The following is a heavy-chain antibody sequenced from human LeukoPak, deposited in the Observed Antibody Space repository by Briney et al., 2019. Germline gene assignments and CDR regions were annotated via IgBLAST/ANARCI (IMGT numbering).Heavy chain of an antibody. CDR3: ARDPAWFGELVGAFDI. CDR1: GGSISSHY. V-gene: IGHV4-4*07. Sequence: PSETLSLTCTVSGGSISSHYWSWIRLPAGKGLEWIGRIYTSGSTNSNPSLKSRVTMSVDTSKNQFSLMLNSVTAADTAVYYCARDPAWFGELVGAFDIWGQGTMVTVSS. CDR2: IYTSGST. J-gene: IGHJ3*02. D-gene: IGHD3-10*01.